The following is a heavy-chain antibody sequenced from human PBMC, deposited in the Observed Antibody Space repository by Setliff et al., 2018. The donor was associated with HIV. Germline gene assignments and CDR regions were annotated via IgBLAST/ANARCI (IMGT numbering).Heavy chain of an antibody. CDR3: AKTVVGDSYALPNDGFDI. CDR1: GYAISSGYY. D-gene: IGHD3-16*01. J-gene: IGHJ3*02. CDR2: IYARGST. Sequence: PSETLSLTCAVSGYAISSGYYWGWIRRPPGKGLEWIGSIYARGSTNYNPSLKSRATMSVDTSNNRFSLKLSSVTALDTAVYYCAKTVVGDSYALPNDGFDIWGQGTMVTV. V-gene: IGHV4-38-2*01.